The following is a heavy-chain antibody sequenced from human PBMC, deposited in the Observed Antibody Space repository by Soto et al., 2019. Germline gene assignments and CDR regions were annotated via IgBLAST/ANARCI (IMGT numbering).Heavy chain of an antibody. V-gene: IGHV3-30*18. J-gene: IGHJ4*02. CDR1: GFTFSSYG. Sequence: QVQLVESGGGVVQPGRSLRLSCAASGFTFSSYGMHWVRQAPGKGLEWVAVISYDGSNKYYADSVKGRFTISRDNSKNTLYLQMNSLRAEDTAVYYCAKDSFSRNWGQGTLVTVSS. D-gene: IGHD3-3*01. CDR2: ISYDGSNK. CDR3: AKDSFSRN.